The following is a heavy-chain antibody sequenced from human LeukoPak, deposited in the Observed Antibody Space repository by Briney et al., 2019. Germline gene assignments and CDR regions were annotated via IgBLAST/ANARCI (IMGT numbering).Heavy chain of an antibody. CDR2: IYTSGST. D-gene: IGHD2-15*01. Sequence: PSETLSLTCSVSGVSISGHYWSWIRQPAGEGLEWIGRIYTSGSTNYNPSLNSRVTISVDKSKNHLSLNLSSVTAADTAFYYCARDWRYCSVGSCSYYFDYWGQGALVTVSS. J-gene: IGHJ4*02. CDR1: GVSISGHY. CDR3: ARDWRYCSVGSCSYYFDY. V-gene: IGHV4-4*07.